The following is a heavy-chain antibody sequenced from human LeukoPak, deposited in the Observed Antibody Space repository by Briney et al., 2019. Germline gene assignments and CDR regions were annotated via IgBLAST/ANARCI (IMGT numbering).Heavy chain of an antibody. CDR1: GFSFSDYY. CDR2: ISSSSSGSTT. D-gene: IGHD6-13*01. V-gene: IGHV3-11*01. Sequence: GGSLRLSCAASGFSFSDYYMGWIRQAPGKGLDWVSFISSSSSGSTTYYADSVKGRFTISRDNAKNSLYLQMDNLRVEDTAVYYCAKDIVAAGLFFDYWGQGTLVTVSS. J-gene: IGHJ4*02. CDR3: AKDIVAAGLFFDY.